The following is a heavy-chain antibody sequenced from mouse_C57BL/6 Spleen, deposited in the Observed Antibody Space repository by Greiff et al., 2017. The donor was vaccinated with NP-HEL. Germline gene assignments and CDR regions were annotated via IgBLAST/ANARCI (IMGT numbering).Heavy chain of an antibody. CDR2: IFPGSGST. D-gene: IGHD2-3*01. CDR1: GYTFTDYY. CDR3: ARVDGYFDY. Sequence: VQLVESGPELVKPGASVKLSCKASGYTFTDYYINWVKQRPGQGLEWIGWIFPGSGSTYYNEKFKGKATLTVDKSSSTAYMLLSRLTSVDSAVYFFARVDGYFDYWGQGTTLTVSS. V-gene: IGHV1-75*01. J-gene: IGHJ2*01.